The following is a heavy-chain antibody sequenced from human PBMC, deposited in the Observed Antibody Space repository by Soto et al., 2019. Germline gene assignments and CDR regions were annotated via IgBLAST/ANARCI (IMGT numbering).Heavy chain of an antibody. CDR2: INAGNGNT. CDR1: GYTFTSYA. V-gene: IGHV1-3*01. J-gene: IGHJ5*02. Sequence: QVQLVQSGAEVKKPGASVKVSCKASGYTFTSYAMHWVRQAPGQRLEWMGWINAGNGNTKYSQKFQGRVTITRDTSASTAYMDLSSLRSEDTAVYYCARGYGGYFHWFDPWGPGTLVTVSS. D-gene: IGHD4-17*01. CDR3: ARGYGGYFHWFDP.